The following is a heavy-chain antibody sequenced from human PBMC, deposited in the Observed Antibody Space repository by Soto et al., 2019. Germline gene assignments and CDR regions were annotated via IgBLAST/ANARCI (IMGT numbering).Heavy chain of an antibody. CDR1: GYTFTSYG. CDR3: ARNSINWNNNWFDP. D-gene: IGHD1-20*01. J-gene: IGHJ5*02. CDR2: ISAYNGNT. V-gene: IGHV1-18*04. Sequence: ASVKVSCKASGYTFTSYGISWVRRAPGQGLEWMGWISAYNGNTNYAQKLQGRVTMTTDTSTSTAYMELRSLRSDDTAVYYCARNSINWNNNWFDPWGQGTLVTVSS.